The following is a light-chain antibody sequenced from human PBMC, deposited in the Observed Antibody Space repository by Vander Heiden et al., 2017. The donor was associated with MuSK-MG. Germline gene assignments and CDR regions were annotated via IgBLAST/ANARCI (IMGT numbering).Light chain of an antibody. CDR2: GAS. CDR3: QQYGRSIT. Sequence: EIVLTQSPGTLSLSPGERATLSCRASQSVSSRYLGWYQQKPGQAPRLLIYGASSRATGIPDRFSGSGSGTDFTLTISRLEPEDFAVYYCQQYGRSITFGQGTRLEIK. CDR1: QSVSSRY. V-gene: IGKV3-20*01. J-gene: IGKJ5*01.